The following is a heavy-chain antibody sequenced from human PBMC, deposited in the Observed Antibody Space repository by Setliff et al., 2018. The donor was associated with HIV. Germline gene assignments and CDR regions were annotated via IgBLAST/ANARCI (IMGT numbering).Heavy chain of an antibody. Sequence: SQTLSLTCAVSGYSISSGYYWGWIRQPPGKGLEWIGCIYQSGSTYYNVSLKSRVIISVDTSKNQFSLKLNSVTAADTAIYYCARHRAVAGANYFDFWGQGTLVTVSS. J-gene: IGHJ4*02. CDR1: GYSISSGYY. D-gene: IGHD6-19*01. V-gene: IGHV4-38-2*01. CDR2: IYQSGST. CDR3: ARHRAVAGANYFDF.